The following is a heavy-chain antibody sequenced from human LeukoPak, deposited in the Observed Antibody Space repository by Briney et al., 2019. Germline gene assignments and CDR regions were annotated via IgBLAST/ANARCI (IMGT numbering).Heavy chain of an antibody. CDR1: GYTFTVYY. CDR3: ARLAGNGYGDYPINY. J-gene: IGHJ4*02. CDR2: INPNSGGT. V-gene: IGHV1-2*02. D-gene: IGHD4-17*01. Sequence: GASVKVSCKASGYTFTVYYMHWVRQAPGQGLEWRGWINPNSGGTNYAQKFQGRVTMTRDTSISTAYMELSRLRSDDTAVYYCARLAGNGYGDYPINYWGQGTLVTVSS.